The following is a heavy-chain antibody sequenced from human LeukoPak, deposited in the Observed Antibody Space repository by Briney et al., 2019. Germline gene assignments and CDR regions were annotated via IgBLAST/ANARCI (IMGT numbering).Heavy chain of an antibody. J-gene: IGHJ4*02. D-gene: IGHD6-19*01. CDR1: RFIFINYA. Sequence: GGSLSLSCLASRFIFINYAMHWVRQPPGRGLEYVSAISSNGGSTNYADSVKGRFTISRDNSKNTLYLQMSSLRAEDTAVYYCVKDLPGAVAGDVWGQGTLVTVSS. CDR2: ISSNGGST. V-gene: IGHV3-64D*06. CDR3: VKDLPGAVAGDV.